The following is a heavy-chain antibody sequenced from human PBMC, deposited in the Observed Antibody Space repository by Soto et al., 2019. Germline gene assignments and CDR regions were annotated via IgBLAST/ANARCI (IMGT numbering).Heavy chain of an antibody. CDR1: GFTLGGFG. V-gene: IGHV3-48*01. D-gene: IGHD1-26*01. J-gene: IGHJ4*02. Sequence: EVQLVESGGGLVQPGGSLRLSCVVSGFTLGGFGMNWVRQAPGKGLEWVSYISDSGIHMYYADSVKGRFTISRDSAKNSLYLEMNSLRVEDKAVYYCAPQGVGATGYLYWGQGTLVTVSS. CDR3: APQGVGATGYLY. CDR2: ISDSGIHM.